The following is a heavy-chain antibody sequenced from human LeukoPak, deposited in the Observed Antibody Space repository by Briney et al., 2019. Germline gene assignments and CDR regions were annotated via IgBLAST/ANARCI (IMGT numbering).Heavy chain of an antibody. D-gene: IGHD3-22*01. CDR1: GFTFSSYS. CDR2: ISSSRSYI. J-gene: IGHJ4*02. V-gene: IGHV3-21*01. CDR3: ARDDSLTYYYDTSGYYS. Sequence: GGSLRLSCAASGFTFSSYSMNWVRQAPGKGLEWVSFISSSRSYIYYADSVKGRFTISRDNAKNSLYLQMNSLRAEDTAVYYCARDDSLTYYYDTSGYYSWGQGTLVTVSS.